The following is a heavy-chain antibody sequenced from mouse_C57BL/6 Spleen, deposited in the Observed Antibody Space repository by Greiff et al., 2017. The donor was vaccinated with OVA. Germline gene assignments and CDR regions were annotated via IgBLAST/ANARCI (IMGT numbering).Heavy chain of an antibody. CDR1: GYAFSSSW. D-gene: IGHD1-1*01. V-gene: IGHV1-82*01. CDR3: ARGGTTVVRGGYFDY. CDR2: IYPGDGDT. Sequence: VQLQQSGPELVKPGASVKISCKASGYAFSSSWMNWVKQRPGKGLEWIGRIYPGDGDTNYNGKFKGKATLTADKSSSTAYMQLSSLTSEDSAVYFCARGGTTVVRGGYFDYWGQGTTLTVSS. J-gene: IGHJ2*01.